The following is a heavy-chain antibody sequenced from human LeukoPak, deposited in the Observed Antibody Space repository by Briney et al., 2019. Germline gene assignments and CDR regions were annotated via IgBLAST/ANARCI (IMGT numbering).Heavy chain of an antibody. CDR2: ISASGVGT. D-gene: IGHD1-26*01. CDR3: AKGGSGTYTYYFDY. CDR1: GFTFNTYA. Sequence: GGSLRLSRTASGFTFNTYAMSWVRQAPGKGLEWVSGISASGVGTYYADSVKGRFTISRDISKNTLDLQMNSLRAEDTAVYYCAKGGSGTYTYYFDYWGQGTLVTVSS. V-gene: IGHV3-23*01. J-gene: IGHJ4*02.